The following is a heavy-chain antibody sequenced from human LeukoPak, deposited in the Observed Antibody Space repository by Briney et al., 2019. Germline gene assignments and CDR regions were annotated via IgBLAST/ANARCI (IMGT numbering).Heavy chain of an antibody. V-gene: IGHV1-69*13. CDR2: INPIFGTA. J-gene: IGHJ6*03. CDR1: GGTFSSYA. D-gene: IGHD2-2*01. Sequence: SVKVSCKASGGTFSSYAISWVRQAPGQGLEWMGGINPIFGTANYAQKFQGRVTITADESTSTAYMELSSLRSEDTAVYYCARDRYCSSTSCSIWDYYYYYYMDVWGKGTTVTVSS. CDR3: ARDRYCSSTSCSIWDYYYYYYMDV.